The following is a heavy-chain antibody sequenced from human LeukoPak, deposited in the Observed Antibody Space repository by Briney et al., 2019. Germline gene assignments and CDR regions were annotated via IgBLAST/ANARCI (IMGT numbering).Heavy chain of an antibody. CDR1: RFSFSSYA. J-gene: IGHJ4*02. Sequence: PGGSLRFSSAASRFSFSSYAMSWVRQAPGKGLEWVSAISGSGGSTYYADSVKGRFTISRDNSKKTLYLQMNSLRAEDTAVYFCAKASSGWDFDHWGQGPLVTVSS. V-gene: IGHV3-23*01. D-gene: IGHD6-19*01. CDR3: AKASSGWDFDH. CDR2: ISGSGGST.